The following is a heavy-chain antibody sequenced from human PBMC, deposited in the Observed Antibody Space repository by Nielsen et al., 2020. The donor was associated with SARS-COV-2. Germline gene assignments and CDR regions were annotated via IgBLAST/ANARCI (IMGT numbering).Heavy chain of an antibody. V-gene: IGHV4-34*01. CDR2: INHNGGT. CDR3: ARGFAGTRVYYYYMDV. J-gene: IGHJ6*03. Sequence: SETLSLTCAVYGGSFSGYYWSWIRQPPGKGLEWIGEINHNGGTNYNPSLKSRVTISVDTSKNQFSLKLSSVTAADTAVYYCARGFAGTRVYYYYMDVWGKGTTVTVSS. D-gene: IGHD1-7*01. CDR1: GGSFSGYY.